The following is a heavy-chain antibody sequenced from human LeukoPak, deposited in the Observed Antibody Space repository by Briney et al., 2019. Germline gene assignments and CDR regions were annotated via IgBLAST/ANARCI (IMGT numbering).Heavy chain of an antibody. D-gene: IGHD1-1*01. V-gene: IGHV1-69-2*01. CDR2: VDPEDGET. Sequence: ASVKVSCKVSGYTFTDYYMHWVQQAPGKGLGWMGLVDPEDGETIYAEKFQGRVTITADTSTDTAYMELSSLRSEDTAVYYCATGGFSWNPPLGYYYYYYMDVWAKGPRSPSP. J-gene: IGHJ6*03. CDR1: GYTFTDYY. CDR3: ATGGFSWNPPLGYYYYYYMDV.